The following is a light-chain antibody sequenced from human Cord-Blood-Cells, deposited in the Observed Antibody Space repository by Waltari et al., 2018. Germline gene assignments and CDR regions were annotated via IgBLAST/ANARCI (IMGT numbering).Light chain of an antibody. CDR1: SSDVGGYNY. Sequence: QSALTQPASVSGSPGQSITISCTGTSSDVGGYNYVSWYQQHPGKAPKLMMYEVSNRPSVVSNTFTGSKSGNAASLTISGLQAEDEADYYCSSYTSSSTRVFGGGTKLTVL. J-gene: IGLJ3*02. CDR3: SSYTSSSTRV. CDR2: EVS. V-gene: IGLV2-14*01.